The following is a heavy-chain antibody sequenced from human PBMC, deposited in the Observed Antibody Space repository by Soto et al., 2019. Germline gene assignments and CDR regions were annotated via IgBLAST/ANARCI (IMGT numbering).Heavy chain of an antibody. V-gene: IGHV3-11*05. D-gene: IGHD2-8*02. CDR1: GFTFSDNY. Sequence: QVQLVESGGGLVKPGGSLRLSCAASGFTFSDNYMSWIRQAPGKGLEWVSYINSRSSSTNYADSVKGRFTISRDNAKNLLYVQKSGVPADDTAVYYFVKGRTGASGSAYRGKGTLVTVSS. CDR3: VKGRTGASGSAY. CDR2: INSRSSST. J-gene: IGHJ4*02.